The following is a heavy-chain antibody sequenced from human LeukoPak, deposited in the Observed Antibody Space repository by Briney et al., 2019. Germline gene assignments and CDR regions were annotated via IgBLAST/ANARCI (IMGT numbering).Heavy chain of an antibody. CDR1: GGSINDYY. V-gene: IGHV4-59*01. CDR3: ARVVRGAVTSNCFDP. J-gene: IGHJ5*02. D-gene: IGHD4-17*01. CDR2: ISNSGTA. Sequence: SETLSLTCTVSGGSINDYYWTWIRQAPGKGLEWLGYISNSGTADYNPSLKSRVTMSVDTSKNEFSLKVTSVTAADTAMYYCARVVRGAVTSNCFDPWGQGTLVTVSS.